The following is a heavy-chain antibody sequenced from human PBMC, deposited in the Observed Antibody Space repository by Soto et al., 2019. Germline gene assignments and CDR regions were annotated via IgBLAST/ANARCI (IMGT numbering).Heavy chain of an antibody. CDR3: TRDPWSNFDISGYYSANY. CDR1: GFTFSSYN. Sequence: GGSLRLSCAASGFTFSSYNMNWVRQAPGKGLEWVSSISSSRSYIYYADSVKGRFTVSRDNAKNSLYLQMNSLRAEDTAVYSCTRDPWSNFDISGYYSANYWGQGTLVTVSS. CDR2: ISSSRSYI. J-gene: IGHJ4*02. D-gene: IGHD3-22*01. V-gene: IGHV3-21*01.